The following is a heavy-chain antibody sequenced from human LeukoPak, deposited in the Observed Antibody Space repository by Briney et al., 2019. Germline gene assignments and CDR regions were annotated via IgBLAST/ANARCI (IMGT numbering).Heavy chain of an antibody. CDR2: IIPIFGTA. D-gene: IGHD1-14*01. V-gene: IGHV1-69*13. J-gene: IGHJ4*02. Sequence: ASVKVSCKASGGTFSSYAISWVRQAPGQGLEWMGGIIPIFGTANYAQKFQGRVTITADESTSTAYMELSSLRSEDTAVYYCAREGSGSKIRNFDYWGQGTLVTVSS. CDR3: AREGSGSKIRNFDY. CDR1: GGTFSSYA.